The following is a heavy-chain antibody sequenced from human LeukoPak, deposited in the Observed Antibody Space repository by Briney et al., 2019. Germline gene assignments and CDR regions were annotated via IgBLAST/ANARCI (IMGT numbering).Heavy chain of an antibody. CDR1: GYTFSGYY. V-gene: IGHV1-2*02. D-gene: IGHD2-2*01. CDR2: INPNSGGT. J-gene: IGHJ4*02. Sequence: ASVKVSCKASGYTFSGYYMHWVRQAPGQGLEWMGWINPNSGGTKYAQKFQGRVTMTRDTSISTAYMELSSLRSDDTAVYYCARSAPYCSSTNCAFGYWGQGTLVTVSS. CDR3: ARSAPYCSSTNCAFGY.